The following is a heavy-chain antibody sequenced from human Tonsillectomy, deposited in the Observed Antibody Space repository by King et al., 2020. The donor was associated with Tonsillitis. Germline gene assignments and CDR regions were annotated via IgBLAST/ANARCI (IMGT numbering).Heavy chain of an antibody. J-gene: IGHJ4*02. D-gene: IGHD1-14*01. CDR1: GFTFSSYW. CDR2: IKPDGSEK. V-gene: IGHV3-7*03. CDR3: VRGTIPQLGLKTGFDS. Sequence: VQLVESGGGLVQPGGSLRLSCAASGFTFSSYWMYWVRQAPGKGLEWVANIKPDGSEKYYVDSVKGQFTISRDNAKNSLYLQMINLRAEDTAVYYCVRGTIPQLGLKTGFDSWGQGTLVTVSS.